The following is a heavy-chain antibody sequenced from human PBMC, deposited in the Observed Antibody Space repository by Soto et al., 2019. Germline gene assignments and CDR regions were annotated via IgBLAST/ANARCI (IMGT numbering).Heavy chain of an antibody. CDR3: ARRDVAVAGADY. J-gene: IGHJ4*02. Sequence: EAQKISCKGSGCQVTSYWIGWVRQMPGKGLEWMGIIYPGDSDTRYSPSFQGQVTISADKSISTAYLQWSSLKASDTAMYYCARRDVAVAGADYWGQGTLVTVSS. CDR1: GCQVTSYW. CDR2: IYPGDSDT. D-gene: IGHD6-19*01. V-gene: IGHV5-51*01.